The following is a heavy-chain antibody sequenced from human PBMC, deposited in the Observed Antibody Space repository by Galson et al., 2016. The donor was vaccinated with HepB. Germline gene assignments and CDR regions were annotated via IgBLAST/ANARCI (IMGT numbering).Heavy chain of an antibody. CDR2: IHHSGST. J-gene: IGHJ6*02. Sequence: GLEWIGYIHHSGSTTYKASLKSRLTISIDTSKDQFSLKLSSVTAADTALYYCARLKVDYGDYGGYYFGMDVWGQGTTVTVSS. CDR3: ARLKVDYGDYGGYYFGMDV. V-gene: IGHV4-59*08. D-gene: IGHD4-17*01.